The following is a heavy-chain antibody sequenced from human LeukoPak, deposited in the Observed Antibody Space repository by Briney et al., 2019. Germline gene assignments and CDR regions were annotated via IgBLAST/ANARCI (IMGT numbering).Heavy chain of an antibody. Sequence: ASVKVSCKASGGTFSSYAISWVRQAPGQGLEWMGRIIPILGIANYAQKFQGRVTITADKSTSTAYMELSSLRSEDTAVYYCARDGDSGYDSFDWFDPWGQGTLVTVSS. CDR2: IIPILGIA. J-gene: IGHJ5*02. CDR1: GGTFSSYA. CDR3: ARDGDSGYDSFDWFDP. D-gene: IGHD5-12*01. V-gene: IGHV1-69*04.